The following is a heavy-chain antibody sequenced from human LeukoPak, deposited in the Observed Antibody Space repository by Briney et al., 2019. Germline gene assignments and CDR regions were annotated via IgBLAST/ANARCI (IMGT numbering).Heavy chain of an antibody. CDR1: GGSISSYY. CDR2: INHSGST. J-gene: IGHJ5*02. CDR3: ASGPMNIAAAGTGKWFDP. V-gene: IGHV4-34*01. Sequence: SETLSLTCTVSGGSISSYYWSWIRQPPGKGLEWIGEINHSGSTNYNPSLKSRVTISVDTSKNQFSLKLSSVTAADTAVYYCASGPMNIAAAGTGKWFDPWGQGTLVTVSS. D-gene: IGHD6-13*01.